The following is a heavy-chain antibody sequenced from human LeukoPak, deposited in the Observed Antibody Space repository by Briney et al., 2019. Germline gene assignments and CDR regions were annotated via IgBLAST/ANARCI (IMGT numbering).Heavy chain of an antibody. D-gene: IGHD3-22*01. V-gene: IGHV4-4*07. J-gene: IGHJ4*02. CDR2: IYASGST. Sequence: SETLSLTCTVSGGSISNYYWSWIRQPAGKGLEWIGRIYASGSTNYNPSLQSRVTISVDRSKNQFSLKLSSVTAADTAVYYCAKMSNYYDTSGYYQSLDYWGQGTLVTVSS. CDR3: AKMSNYYDTSGYYQSLDY. CDR1: GGSISNYY.